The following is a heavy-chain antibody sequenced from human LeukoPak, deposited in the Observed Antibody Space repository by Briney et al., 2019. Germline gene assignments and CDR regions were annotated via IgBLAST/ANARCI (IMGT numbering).Heavy chain of an antibody. CDR1: SYTFTNYA. CDR3: ARGLEWLTRRHTWFDP. D-gene: IGHD3-3*01. V-gene: IGHV1-18*01. CDR2: ISAYNGNT. J-gene: IGHJ5*02. Sequence: GASVKVSCKASSYTFTNYAFTWVRQAPGQGLEWMVWISAYNGNTNYAQKLQGRVTMTTDTSTSTAYMELRSLRSDDTAVYYCARGLEWLTRRHTWFDPWGQGTLVTVSS.